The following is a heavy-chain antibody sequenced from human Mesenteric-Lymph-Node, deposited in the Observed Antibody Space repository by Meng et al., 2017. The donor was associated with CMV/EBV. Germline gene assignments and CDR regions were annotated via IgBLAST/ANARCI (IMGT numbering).Heavy chain of an antibody. CDR3: ARTPTGYRRGYFDF. V-gene: IGHV1-2*02. Sequence: SYHTFAGYYIPLVRPAPGQGLEWMGWINPIVGDPSYAQKFQGRVTLTRDTSITTAYLELSNLKSDDTAVYYCARTPTGYRRGYFDFWGQGTLVTVSS. J-gene: IGHJ4*02. CDR2: INPIVGDP. D-gene: IGHD3-16*02. CDR1: YHTFAGYY.